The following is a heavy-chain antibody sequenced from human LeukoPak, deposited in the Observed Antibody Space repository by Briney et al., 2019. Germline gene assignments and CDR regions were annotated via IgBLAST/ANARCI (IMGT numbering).Heavy chain of an antibody. D-gene: IGHD5-18*01. CDR2: INPNSGGT. V-gene: IGHV1-2*02. CDR1: GYTFTGYY. Sequence: GASVKVSCKASGYTFTGYYMHWVRQAPGQGLEWMGWINPNSGGTNYAQKSQGRVTMTRDTSISTAYMELSRLRSDDTAVYYCARDGKPWIQLCHFDPWGQGTLVTVSS. CDR3: ARDGKPWIQLCHFDP. J-gene: IGHJ5*02.